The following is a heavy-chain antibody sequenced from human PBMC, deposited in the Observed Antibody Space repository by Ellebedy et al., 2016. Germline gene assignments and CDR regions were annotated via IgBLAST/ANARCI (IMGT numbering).Heavy chain of an antibody. D-gene: IGHD2-21*01. V-gene: IGHV3-74*01. CDR3: AFGHCGTTTCIPDDVFEF. CDR2: INSDGSRT. Sequence: GESLKISXAASGFTFRSYWMHWVRQVPGKGLVWVSAINSDGSRTIYADSVKGRLTTSRDNAQNTLYLQMNSLRAEDTAVYYCAFGHCGTTTCIPDDVFEFWGQGTVVTVSS. CDR1: GFTFRSYW. J-gene: IGHJ3*01.